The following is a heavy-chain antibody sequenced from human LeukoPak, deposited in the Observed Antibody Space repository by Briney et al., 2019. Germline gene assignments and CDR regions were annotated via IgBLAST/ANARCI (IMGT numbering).Heavy chain of an antibody. J-gene: IGHJ4*02. D-gene: IGHD2-21*02. Sequence: GGSLRLSCAASGFTFSSYWMSWVRQAPGKGLEWVANIKQDGSEKYYVDSVKGRFTISRDNAKNSLYLQMNSLRAEDMAVYYCARDLGDCYFDYWGQGTLVTVSS. V-gene: IGHV3-7*01. CDR2: IKQDGSEK. CDR3: ARDLGDCYFDY. CDR1: GFTFSSYW.